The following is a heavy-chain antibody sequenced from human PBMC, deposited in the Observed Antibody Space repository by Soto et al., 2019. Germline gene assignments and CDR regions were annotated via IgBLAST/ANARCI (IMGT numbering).Heavy chain of an antibody. CDR2: ISEGGGTT. J-gene: IGHJ4*02. CDR3: AKGGYRHAYD. D-gene: IGHD3-16*01. CDR1: GFAFSRSA. Sequence: EVQLLESGGGLIQPGGSLRLSCAASGFAFSRSAMAWVRQAPEKGLEWVSSISEGGGTTFYAGSGEGRFTISRDNSKNTLYLQMNSVRADDTDVYYCAKGGYRHAYDWGRGTLVTVSS. V-gene: IGHV3-23*01.